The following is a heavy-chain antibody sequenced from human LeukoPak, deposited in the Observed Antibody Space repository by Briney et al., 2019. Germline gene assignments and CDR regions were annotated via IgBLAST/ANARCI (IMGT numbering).Heavy chain of an antibody. V-gene: IGHV1-2*02. CDR1: GYTFTNYC. J-gene: IGHJ4*02. CDR2: INPNSGGT. Sequence: ASVKVSCKASGYTFTNYCIHWVRQAPGQGLEWMGWINPNSGGTNSAQKFQGRVTMTRDTSISTAYMGLSRLKSDDTAVYYCASGSRVLDYGTGDIYYFDYWGQGTLVTVSS. CDR3: ASGSRVLDYGTGDIYYFDY. D-gene: IGHD4/OR15-4a*01.